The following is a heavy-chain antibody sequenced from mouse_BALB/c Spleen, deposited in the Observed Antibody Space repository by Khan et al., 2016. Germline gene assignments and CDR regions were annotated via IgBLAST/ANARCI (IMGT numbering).Heavy chain of an antibody. CDR2: IWGGGST. Sequence: QVQLKASGPGLVAPSQSLSITCTVSGFSLTDYGVSWIRQPPGKGLEWLGVIWGGGSTYYNSALKSRLSISKDNSKSQVFLKMNSLQTDDTAMYXCAKHRGTTVVARYFDVWGAGTTVTVSS. V-gene: IGHV2-6-5*01. CDR3: AKHRGTTVVARYFDV. CDR1: GFSLTDYG. D-gene: IGHD1-1*01. J-gene: IGHJ1*01.